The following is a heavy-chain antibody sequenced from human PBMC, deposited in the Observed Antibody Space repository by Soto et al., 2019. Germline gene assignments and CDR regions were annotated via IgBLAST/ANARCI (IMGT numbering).Heavy chain of an antibody. D-gene: IGHD5-18*01. V-gene: IGHV4-31*03. CDR3: AAEIGDTAVNRFLVF. J-gene: IGHJ1*01. CDR2: LYHDGGI. Sequence: QVQLQESGPGLVKPSQTLSLTCTISGGSIREGGYYWTWILQYPEKGLEWIGFLYHDGGIYYNPSLKSRVTMSVDDSKRQFSLRLTSMSAADAAVYYCAAEIGDTAVNRFLVFWGQGTLVTVSS. CDR1: GGSIREGGYY.